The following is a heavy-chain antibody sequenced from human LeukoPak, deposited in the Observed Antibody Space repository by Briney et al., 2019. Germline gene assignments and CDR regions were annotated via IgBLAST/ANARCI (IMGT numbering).Heavy chain of an antibody. CDR3: ARSFHGVFDY. V-gene: IGHV4-39*01. CDR1: GGSIRSSSYY. Sequence: SETLSLTCTVSGGSIRSSSYYWGWIRQPPGKGLEWTGNIYYSGSTYYNPSLKGRVTISVDTSKNQFSLKLSSVTAADTAVYYCARSFHGVFDYWGQGTLVTVSS. J-gene: IGHJ4*02. CDR2: IYYSGST. D-gene: IGHD3-10*01.